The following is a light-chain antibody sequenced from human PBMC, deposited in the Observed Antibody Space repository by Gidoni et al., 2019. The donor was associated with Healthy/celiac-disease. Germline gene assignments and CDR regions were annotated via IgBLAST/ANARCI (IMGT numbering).Light chain of an antibody. J-gene: IGLJ2*01. CDR2: GKN. CDR3: NSRDRSGNHVV. V-gene: IGLV3-19*01. Sequence: CRGDSLRSYYASWYQQKPGQAPLLVIYGKNHRPSGIPDRFSVSSSGTTASLTITRARAEDEADYYYNSRDRSGNHVVFGGGTKLTVL. CDR1: SLRSYY.